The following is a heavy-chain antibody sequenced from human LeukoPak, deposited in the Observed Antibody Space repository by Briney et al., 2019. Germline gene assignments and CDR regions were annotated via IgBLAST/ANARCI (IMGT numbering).Heavy chain of an antibody. CDR2: IYFTGST. CDR3: AREGGNYYGSGSYGGYYYYLDV. D-gene: IGHD3-10*01. V-gene: IGHV4-59*01. J-gene: IGHJ6*03. CDR1: GGSMNPYY. Sequence: SETLSLTCTVSGGSMNPYYWTWIRQSPGKGLEWIGYIYFTGSTTYNPSLKSRVTFSVDRSTNQFSLKLTSVTGADTAVYYCAREGGNYYGSGSYGGYYYYLDVWGKGTTVTVSS.